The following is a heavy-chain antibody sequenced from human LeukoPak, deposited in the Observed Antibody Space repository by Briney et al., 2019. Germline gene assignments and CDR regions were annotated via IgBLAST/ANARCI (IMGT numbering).Heavy chain of an antibody. V-gene: IGHV1-69*13. D-gene: IGHD2-2*02. J-gene: IGHJ6*03. Sequence: SVKVSCKASGGTFSSYAISWVRQAPGQGLEWMGGIIPIFGTANYAQKFQGRVTITADESTSTAYMELSSLRSEDTAVYYCASRLGYCSSTSCYTYYYYYMDVWGKGTTVTVSS. CDR3: ASRLGYCSSTSCYTYYYYYMDV. CDR2: IIPIFGTA. CDR1: GGTFSSYA.